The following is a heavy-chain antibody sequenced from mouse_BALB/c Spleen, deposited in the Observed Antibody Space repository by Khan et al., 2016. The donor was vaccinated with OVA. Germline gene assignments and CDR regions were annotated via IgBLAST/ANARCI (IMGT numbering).Heavy chain of an antibody. D-gene: IGHD2-2*01. J-gene: IGHJ2*01. Sequence: VQLKESGPDLVKPSQSLSLTCTVTGYSITSGYSWHWIRQFPGNKREWMGYIHYSGSTNYNPSLKSRISITRDTSKNQFFLQLYSVTTKDTTTYYCARRGVWLPFDYRGQGTTLTVSS. CDR1: GYSITSGYS. CDR3: ARRGVWLPFDY. V-gene: IGHV3-1*02. CDR2: IHYSGST.